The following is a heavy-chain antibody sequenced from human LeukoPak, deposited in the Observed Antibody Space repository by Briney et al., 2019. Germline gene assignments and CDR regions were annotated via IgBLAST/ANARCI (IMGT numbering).Heavy chain of an antibody. D-gene: IGHD6-19*01. CDR3: ARLATAGYLNY. Sequence: SETLSLTCTVSGGSISSYYWSWIRQPPGKGLEWIGYMYYSGSTQYNPSLKSRVTISVDTSKNQFSLKLRSVTAADTAVYYCARLATAGYLNYWGQGTLVTVSS. J-gene: IGHJ4*02. CDR2: MYYSGST. CDR1: GGSISSYY. V-gene: IGHV4-59*08.